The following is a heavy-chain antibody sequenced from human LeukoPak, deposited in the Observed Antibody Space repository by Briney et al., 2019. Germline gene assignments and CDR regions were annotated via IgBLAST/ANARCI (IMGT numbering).Heavy chain of an antibody. D-gene: IGHD3-22*01. CDR1: GFTFSSYA. CDR3: AKGSYYDSSGSFYFDY. J-gene: IGHJ4*02. V-gene: IGHV3-23*01. CDR2: ISGSGDNT. Sequence: GGSLRLSCAASGFTFSSYAMSWVRQAPGKGLEWISGISGSGDNTYYADSVKGRFTISRDNSKNTLYVQVNSLGTEDTAAYYCAKGSYYDSSGSFYFDYWGQGTLVTVSS.